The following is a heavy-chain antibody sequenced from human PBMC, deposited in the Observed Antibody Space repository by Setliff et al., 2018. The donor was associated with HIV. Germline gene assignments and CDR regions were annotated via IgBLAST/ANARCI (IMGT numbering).Heavy chain of an antibody. CDR3: ARSRMVRGVIFDP. D-gene: IGHD3-10*01. Sequence: ASETLSLTCTVSGGSINSGGYYWSWIRQHPGKGLEWIGNIYHSGSTYYNPSLKSRVTISVDTSKNQFSLILGSVTAADTAVYYCARSRMVRGVIFDPWGQGILVTVSS. CDR2: IYHSGST. J-gene: IGHJ5*02. CDR1: GGSINSGGYY. V-gene: IGHV4-39*01.